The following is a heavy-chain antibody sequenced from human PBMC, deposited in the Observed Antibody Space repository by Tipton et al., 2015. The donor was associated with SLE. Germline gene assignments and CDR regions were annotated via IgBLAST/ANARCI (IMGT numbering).Heavy chain of an antibody. CDR3: ARSAGYGSNWAHFDY. V-gene: IGHV3-74*01. D-gene: IGHD6-13*01. CDR2: INPYGSST. CDR1: GFTFRDSA. J-gene: IGHJ4*02. Sequence: SLRLSCAASGFTFRDSALHWVRQAPDKGLVWVSRINPYGSSTNYADSVEGRFTISRDNAKNTLYLQMNSLRAEDTAVYYCARSAGYGSNWAHFDYWGQGTLVTVSS.